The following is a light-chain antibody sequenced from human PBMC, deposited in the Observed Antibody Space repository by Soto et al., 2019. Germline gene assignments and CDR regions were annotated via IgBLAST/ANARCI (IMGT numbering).Light chain of an antibody. J-gene: IGKJ1*01. CDR1: QSVLYSSNNKNY. Sequence: DIVMTQSPDSLAVSLGERATINCKSSQSVLYSSNNKNYLAWYQQKPGQPPKLLIYWASTRESGVPDRFSGSGFGTDFTLTITSLQAEDVAVYYCQQYYSTPSWTFGQGTNVEIK. V-gene: IGKV4-1*01. CDR2: WAS. CDR3: QQYYSTPSWT.